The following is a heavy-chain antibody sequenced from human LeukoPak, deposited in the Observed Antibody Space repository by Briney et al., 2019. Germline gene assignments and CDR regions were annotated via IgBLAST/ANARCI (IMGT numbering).Heavy chain of an antibody. CDR2: IIPILGIA. CDR1: GYTFTSYG. CDR3: ARDSEAAAGFDY. V-gene: IGHV1-69*04. D-gene: IGHD6-13*01. Sequence: ASVKVSCKASGYTFTSYGISWVRQAPGQGLEWMGRIIPILGIANYAQKFQGRVTITADKSTSTAYMELSSLRSEDTAVYYCARDSEAAAGFDYWGQGTLVTVSS. J-gene: IGHJ4*02.